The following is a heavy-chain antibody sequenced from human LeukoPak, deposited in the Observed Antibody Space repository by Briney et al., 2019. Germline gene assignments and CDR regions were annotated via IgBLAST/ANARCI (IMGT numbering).Heavy chain of an antibody. V-gene: IGHV3-7*01. D-gene: IGHD5-18*01. CDR1: GFTFSRFW. J-gene: IGHJ4*02. CDR3: ARDSSDYGYEEWR. CDR2: IKQDGTEK. Sequence: TGGSLRLSCAASGFTFSRFWMSWVRQAPGKGLEWVANIKQDGTEKYYLDSVKGRFTISRDNTKNSVYLQMKSLRVEDTAVYYCARDSSDYGYEEWRWGQGILVTVSS.